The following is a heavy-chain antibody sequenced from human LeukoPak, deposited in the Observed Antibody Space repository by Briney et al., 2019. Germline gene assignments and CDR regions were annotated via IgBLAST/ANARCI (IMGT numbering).Heavy chain of an antibody. CDR2: IYTSGST. CDR1: GGSISSGSYY. V-gene: IGHV4-61*02. Sequence: PSETLSLTCTVSGGSISSGSYYWSWIRQPAGKGLEWIGRIYTSGSTNYKSTLKSRVTISVDTSKNPFSLKLRSVTAADTAVYYCARELYRAAARDYYDKNGYHDYWGQGTLVTVSS. D-gene: IGHD3-22*01. CDR3: ARELYRAAARDYYDKNGYHDY. J-gene: IGHJ4*02.